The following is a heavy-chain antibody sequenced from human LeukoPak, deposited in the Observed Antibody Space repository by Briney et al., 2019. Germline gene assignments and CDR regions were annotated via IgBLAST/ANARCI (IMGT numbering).Heavy chain of an antibody. Sequence: PGRSLRLSCAASGLTFSRFGMHWVRQAPGKGLDCVALISHDGSKRYYPDSVRGRFTISRDNSKNTLYLQMDSLRAEDTAVYYCAKGQHRNGGALAYWGQGTLVTVSS. CDR3: AKGQHRNGGALAY. CDR2: ISHDGSKR. CDR1: GLTFSRFG. J-gene: IGHJ4*02. D-gene: IGHD3-16*01. V-gene: IGHV3-30*18.